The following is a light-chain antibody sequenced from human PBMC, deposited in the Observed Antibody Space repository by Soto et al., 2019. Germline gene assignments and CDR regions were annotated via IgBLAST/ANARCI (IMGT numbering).Light chain of an antibody. V-gene: IGLV1-44*01. Sequence: QSVLTQPPSASGAPGQRVTISCSGSSSNIGSNTVNWYQQLPGTAPKLLIYSNSQRPSGVPDRFSGSKSCTSASLAISGLQSEDEADYYCAAWDDSLNGYVFGTGTQVTVL. CDR3: AAWDDSLNGYV. J-gene: IGLJ1*01. CDR1: SSNIGSNT. CDR2: SNS.